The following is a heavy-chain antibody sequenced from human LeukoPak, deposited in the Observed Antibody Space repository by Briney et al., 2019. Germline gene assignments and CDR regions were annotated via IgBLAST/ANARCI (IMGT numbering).Heavy chain of an antibody. Sequence: ASVKVSCKASGYTFTGYYKHWVRQAPGQGLEWMGRINPNSGGTNYAQKFQGRVTMTRDTSISTAYMELSRLRSDDTAVYYCARGLGTYGGNFLWGQGTLVTVSS. D-gene: IGHD4-23*01. CDR1: GYTFTGYY. J-gene: IGHJ4*02. CDR2: INPNSGGT. V-gene: IGHV1-2*06. CDR3: ARGLGTYGGNFL.